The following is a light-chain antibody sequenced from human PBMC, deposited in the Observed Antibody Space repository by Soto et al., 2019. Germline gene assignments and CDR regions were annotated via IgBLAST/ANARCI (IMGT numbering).Light chain of an antibody. V-gene: IGLV2-23*01. J-gene: IGLJ1*01. CDR1: SSDVASYKL. Sequence: QSVLTQPASVSGSPGQSITISCTGTSSDVASYKLVSWYQHHPGKAPKLMIYEGSKRPSGVSNRFSGSMSGDTASLTISGLQAEDEADYYCCSYPRSTLFYVFGAGTKVTVL. CDR2: EGS. CDR3: CSYPRSTLFYV.